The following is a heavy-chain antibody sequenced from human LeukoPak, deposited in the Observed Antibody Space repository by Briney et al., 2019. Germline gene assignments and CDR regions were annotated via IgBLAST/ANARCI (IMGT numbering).Heavy chain of an antibody. CDR2: ISLSAGSI. CDR1: AYTFKNYY. Sequence: GASVKVSCKASAYTFKNYYMHWVRQAPGQGLEWMGRISLSAGSISYAQKFRGSLTISRDTSTGTVYMELSSLRSEDTAVCYCAEDAGDKSNYYGLDVWGQGTTVTVSS. D-gene: IGHD1-26*01. V-gene: IGHV1-46*02. CDR3: AEDAGDKSNYYGLDV. J-gene: IGHJ6*02.